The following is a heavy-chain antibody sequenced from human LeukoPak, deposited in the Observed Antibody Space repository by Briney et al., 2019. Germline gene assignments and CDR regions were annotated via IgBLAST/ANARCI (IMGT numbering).Heavy chain of an antibody. J-gene: IGHJ4*02. V-gene: IGHV1-2*02. CDR3: ARVAIFGVEVKGGGDY. D-gene: IGHD3-3*01. CDR2: INPNSSGT. Sequence: ASVKVSCKASGYTFTGYYMHWVRQAPGQGLEWMGWINPNSSGTNYAQKFQGRVTMTRDTSISTAYMELSRLRSDDTAVYYCARVAIFGVEVKGGGDYWGQGTLVTVSS. CDR1: GYTFTGYY.